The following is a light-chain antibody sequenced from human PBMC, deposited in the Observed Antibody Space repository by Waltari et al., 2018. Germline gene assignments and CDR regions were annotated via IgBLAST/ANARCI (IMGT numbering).Light chain of an antibody. CDR2: WAS. CDR3: QQYHSPPYT. V-gene: IGKV4-1*01. CDR1: QSVLHSPVNKDY. J-gene: IGKJ2*01. Sequence: DIVMTQSPDSLAVSLGERATINCKSSQSVLHSPVNKDYLAWFQQRPGQPPKLLICWASTRESGVPDRVSGSGSGTEFTLTISSLQAEDVAVYYCQQYHSPPYTFGQGTKLEIK.